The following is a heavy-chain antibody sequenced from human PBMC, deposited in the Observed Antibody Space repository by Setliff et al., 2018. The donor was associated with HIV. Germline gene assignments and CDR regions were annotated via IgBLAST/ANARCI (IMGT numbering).Heavy chain of an antibody. J-gene: IGHJ4*02. CDR1: GYTFTSYY. CDR3: ARDLERYDYVWGSYTPPGYYFDY. CDR2: INPSGGST. V-gene: IGHV1-46*01. Sequence: ASVKVSCKASGYTFTSYYKHWVRQAPGQGLEWMGIINPSGGSTSYAQKFQGRVTMTRDTSTSTVYMELSSLRSEDTAVYYCARDLERYDYVWGSYTPPGYYFDYWGQGTLVTVSS. D-gene: IGHD3-16*01.